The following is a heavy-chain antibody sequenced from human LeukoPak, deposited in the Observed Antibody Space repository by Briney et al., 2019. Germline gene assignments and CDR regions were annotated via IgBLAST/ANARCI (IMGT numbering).Heavy chain of an antibody. CDR1: GFTFSNYF. D-gene: IGHD3-16*01. V-gene: IGHV3-64*01. J-gene: IGHJ4*02. CDR2: ISYNGDET. Sequence: GGSLRLSCAASGFTFSNYFMHWVRQAPGKGLDYLSVISYNGDETNYAKSVKGRFTISRDNSKNTLYLQMGTLRPEDTAVYYCARDPSVGGFSGSELDFWGQGTLVTVSS. CDR3: ARDPSVGGFSGSELDF.